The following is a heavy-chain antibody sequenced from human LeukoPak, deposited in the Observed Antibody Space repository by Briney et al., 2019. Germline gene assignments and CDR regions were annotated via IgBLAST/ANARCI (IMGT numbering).Heavy chain of an antibody. CDR2: IWYDGSNK. D-gene: IGHD4-17*01. V-gene: IGHV3-33*01. J-gene: IGHJ4*02. CDR3: ARDLRSYSVTTLDLGFDS. Sequence: GGSLRLSCSASELTFSNYGMHWVRQAPGKGLEWVAVIWYDGSNKYYADSVKGRFTISRDNSKNTLYLQMNSLRAEDTAVYYCARDLRSYSVTTLDLGFDSWGQGTLVTVSS. CDR1: ELTFSNYG.